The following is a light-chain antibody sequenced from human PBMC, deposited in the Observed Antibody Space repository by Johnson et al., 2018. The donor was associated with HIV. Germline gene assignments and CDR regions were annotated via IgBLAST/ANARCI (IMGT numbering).Light chain of an antibody. CDR2: ENN. Sequence: QSVLTQPPSVSAAPGQKVTISCSGSSSNIGNNYVSWYQQLPGTAPKLLIYENNKRPSGIPDRFSGSKSGTSATLGITGLQTGDEADYYCGTWDSSLTTSYVFGTGTKVIGL. J-gene: IGLJ1*01. V-gene: IGLV1-51*02. CDR1: SSNIGNNY. CDR3: GTWDSSLTTSYV.